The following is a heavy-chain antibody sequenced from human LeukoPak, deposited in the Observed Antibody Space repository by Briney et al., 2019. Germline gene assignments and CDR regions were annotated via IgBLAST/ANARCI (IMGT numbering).Heavy chain of an antibody. D-gene: IGHD2-21*02. Sequence: SETLSLTCTVSGASISSYYWSWIRQPPGEGLEWIGYIYYSGSINYNPSLKSRVTMSVDTSKNQFSLRLSSVTAADTAVYYCARRTSHWAYCGADCSYFDYWGQGTLVTVSS. CDR3: ARRTSHWAYCGADCSYFDY. V-gene: IGHV4-59*08. CDR1: GASISSYY. J-gene: IGHJ4*02. CDR2: IYYSGSI.